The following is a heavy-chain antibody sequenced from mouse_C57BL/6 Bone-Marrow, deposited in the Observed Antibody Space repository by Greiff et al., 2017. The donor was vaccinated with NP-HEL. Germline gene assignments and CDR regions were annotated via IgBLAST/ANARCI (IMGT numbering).Heavy chain of an antibody. CDR3: TTLLLWHPAGYFDY. J-gene: IGHJ2*01. Sequence: EVQLVESGAELVRPGASVKLSCTASGFNIKDDYMHWVKQRPEQGLEWIGWIDPENGDTEYASKFQGKATITADTSSNTAYLQLSSLTSEDTAVYYCTTLLLWHPAGYFDYWGQGTTLTVSS. CDR2: IDPENGDT. CDR1: GFNIKDDY. V-gene: IGHV14-4*01. D-gene: IGHD1-1*02.